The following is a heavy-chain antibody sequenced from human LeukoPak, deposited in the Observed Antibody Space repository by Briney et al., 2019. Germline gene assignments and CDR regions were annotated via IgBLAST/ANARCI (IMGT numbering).Heavy chain of an antibody. Sequence: SETLSLTCIVSGGSISSNSYYWGWIRQPPGKGLEWIGSIYYSGSTYYNPSLKSRVTISVDTSKNQFSLKLRSVTAADTAVYYCASNNHRDGYSYGDYYFDYWGQGTLVIVSS. V-gene: IGHV4-39*07. D-gene: IGHD5-18*01. J-gene: IGHJ4*02. CDR3: ASNNHRDGYSYGDYYFDY. CDR2: IYYSGST. CDR1: GGSISSNSYY.